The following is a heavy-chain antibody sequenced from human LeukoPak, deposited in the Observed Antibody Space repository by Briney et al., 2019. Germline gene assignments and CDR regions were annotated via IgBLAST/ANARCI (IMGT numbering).Heavy chain of an antibody. CDR2: ISYDGSNE. CDR1: GFTFSSYV. J-gene: IGHJ4*02. V-gene: IGHV3-30*04. D-gene: IGHD4-17*01. CDR3: SKPNDYGDYEFDY. Sequence: GGSLRLSCAASGFTFSSYVMHWVRQAPGKGLEWVAIISYDGSNEYYADSVKGRFTISRDNSKNTLYLQMNSLRAEDTALYYCSKPNDYGDYEFDYWGQGTLVTVSS.